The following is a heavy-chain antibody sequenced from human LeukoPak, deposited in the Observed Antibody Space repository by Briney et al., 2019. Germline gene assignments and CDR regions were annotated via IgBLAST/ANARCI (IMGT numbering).Heavy chain of an antibody. Sequence: GRSLRLSCAASGFTFSNYGMHWVRQAPGKGLEWVAVIWYDESNEYYADSVKGRFTISRDNSKNTLYLQMNSLRAEDTAVYYCARDPKPGIAVAGTGFDYWGQGTLVTVSS. J-gene: IGHJ4*02. D-gene: IGHD6-19*01. CDR3: ARDPKPGIAVAGTGFDY. CDR2: IWYDESNE. V-gene: IGHV3-33*01. CDR1: GFTFSNYG.